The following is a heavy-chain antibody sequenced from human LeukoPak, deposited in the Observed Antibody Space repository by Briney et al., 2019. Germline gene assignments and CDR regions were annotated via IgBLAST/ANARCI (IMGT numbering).Heavy chain of an antibody. V-gene: IGHV3-48*02. D-gene: IGHD4-23*01. Sequence: GGSLRLSCAASGFTFSSYSMNWVRQAPGKALEWVSYISSSSSTIYYADSVKGRFTISRDNAKNSLYLQMNSLRDEDTAVYYCARDYTPTTVVTSEIDYWGQGTLVTVSS. CDR3: ARDYTPTTVVTSEIDY. J-gene: IGHJ4*02. CDR2: ISSSSSTI. CDR1: GFTFSSYS.